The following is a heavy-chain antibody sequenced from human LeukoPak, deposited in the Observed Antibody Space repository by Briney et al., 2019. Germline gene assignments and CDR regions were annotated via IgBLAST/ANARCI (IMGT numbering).Heavy chain of an antibody. Sequence: AGGSLRLSCVASGLIFSTYGMHWVRQAPGKGLEWVAFIQFDGSDEHYSDSVKGRFTISRDNSKNTLFLQMNNLRTEDTSVYYCAEDQKLQPFHYWGQGTLVTVSS. J-gene: IGHJ4*02. CDR1: GLIFSTYG. CDR2: IQFDGSDE. CDR3: AEDQKLQPFHY. D-gene: IGHD6-13*01. V-gene: IGHV3-30*02.